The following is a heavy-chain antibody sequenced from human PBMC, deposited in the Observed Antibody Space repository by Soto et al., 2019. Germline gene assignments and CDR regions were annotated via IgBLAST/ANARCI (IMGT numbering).Heavy chain of an antibody. D-gene: IGHD3-10*01. V-gene: IGHV5-10-1*01. CDR3: AGTYGSGSKSSYYYYYGMDV. Sequence: GESLKISCKGSGYSFTSYWISWVRQMPGKGLEWMGRIDPSDSHTNYSPSFQGHVTISADKSISTAYLQWSSLKASDTAMYYCAGTYGSGSKSSYYYYYGMDVWGQGTTVTVSS. CDR2: IDPSDSHT. J-gene: IGHJ6*02. CDR1: GYSFTSYW.